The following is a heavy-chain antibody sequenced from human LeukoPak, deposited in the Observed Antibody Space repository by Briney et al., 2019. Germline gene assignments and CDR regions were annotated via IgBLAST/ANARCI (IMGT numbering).Heavy chain of an antibody. CDR1: GGFISRRGYY. Sequence: SETLSLTCTVSGGFISRRGYYWSWIRQHPGKGLEWIGYIYYSGGTYNNPSLKSRVTISLDTSENQSSLKLSSVTAADTAVYYCARDGGLYAVDVWGQGTTVTVSS. CDR2: IYYSGGT. D-gene: IGHD3-16*01. CDR3: ARDGGLYAVDV. J-gene: IGHJ6*02. V-gene: IGHV4-31*03.